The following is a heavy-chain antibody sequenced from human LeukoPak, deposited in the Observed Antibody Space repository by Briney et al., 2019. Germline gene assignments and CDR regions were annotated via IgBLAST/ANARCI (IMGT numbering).Heavy chain of an antibody. Sequence: SETLSLTCTVSGGSISSSSYYWGWIRQPPGKGLEWIGSIFYSGSTYYNPSLKSRLTISVDTTKNQFSLKLSSVTATDTAVYYCARMGTTFDYWGQGTLVTVSS. CDR1: GGSISSSSYY. V-gene: IGHV4-39*01. D-gene: IGHD1-1*01. CDR2: IFYSGST. J-gene: IGHJ4*02. CDR3: ARMGTTFDY.